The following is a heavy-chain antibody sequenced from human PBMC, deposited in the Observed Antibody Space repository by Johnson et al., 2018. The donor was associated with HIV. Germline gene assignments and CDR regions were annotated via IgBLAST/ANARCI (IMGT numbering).Heavy chain of an antibody. CDR1: GFSISNYA. D-gene: IGHD4-11*01. CDR3: ARDTDSSDACDI. V-gene: IGHV3-20*04. CDR2: IHWNGGST. Sequence: VQLVESRGGVVQPGGSLRLACVTSGFSISNYAMHWVRQAPGKGLEWVSGIHWNGGSTGYAESVKGRFTISRDNAKNSLYLQMTSLRAEDTALYYCARDTDSSDACDIWGQGTMVTGSS. J-gene: IGHJ3*02.